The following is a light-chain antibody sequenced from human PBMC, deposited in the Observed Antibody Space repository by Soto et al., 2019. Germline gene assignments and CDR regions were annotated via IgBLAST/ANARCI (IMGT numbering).Light chain of an antibody. CDR2: WGS. J-gene: IGKJ1*01. Sequence: DIVLTQSPLSLPVTPGEPASISCRSSQSLLHSNGNIYLDWYLQKPGQSPQLLIYWGSIRASGVPDWFSGSGSGTDSTLKITRVEAEDVGVYYCMQAIQAPRTFGLGTKVEIK. CDR3: MQAIQAPRT. CDR1: QSLLHSNGNIY. V-gene: IGKV2-28*01.